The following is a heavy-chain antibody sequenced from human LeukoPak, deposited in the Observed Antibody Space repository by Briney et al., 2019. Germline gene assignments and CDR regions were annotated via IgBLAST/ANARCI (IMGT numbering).Heavy chain of an antibody. CDR2: IYYSGST. V-gene: IGHV4-39*07. CDR3: ASGIAAAGTIDY. CDR1: GGSISSSSYY. J-gene: IGHJ4*02. D-gene: IGHD6-13*01. Sequence: SETLSLTCTVSGGSISSSSYYWGWIRQPPGKGLEWIGSIYYSGSTYYNPSLKSRVTISVDTSKNQFSLKLSSVTAADTAVYYCASGIAAAGTIDYWGQGTLVTVSS.